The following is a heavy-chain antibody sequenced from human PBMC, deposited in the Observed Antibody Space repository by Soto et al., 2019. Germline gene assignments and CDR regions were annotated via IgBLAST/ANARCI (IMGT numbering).Heavy chain of an antibody. J-gene: IGHJ3*02. CDR2: ISISATST. Sequence: GGSLRLSCAASGFTFSNSAMSWVRQAPGKGLEWVSCISISATSTYYADSVEGRFTISRDNSKNTLYLQMNSLRAEDTAIYYCAKDNYGSIWGQGTMVTVS. CDR3: AKDNYGSI. CDR1: GFTFSNSA. D-gene: IGHD4-17*01. V-gene: IGHV3-23*01.